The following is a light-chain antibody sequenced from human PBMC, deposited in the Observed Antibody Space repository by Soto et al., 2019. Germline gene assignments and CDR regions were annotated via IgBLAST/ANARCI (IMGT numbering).Light chain of an antibody. CDR2: DAS. V-gene: IGKV1-5*01. CDR3: QQYKSYSWT. CDR1: QTISGW. J-gene: IGKJ1*01. Sequence: DIQMTQSPSTLSGSVGDRVTITCRASQTISGWLAWYQQKPGKAPKLLIYDASNLESGVPSRFSGSGSRTEFTLTISSLQPDDFATYYCQQYKSYSWTFGQGTKVDIK.